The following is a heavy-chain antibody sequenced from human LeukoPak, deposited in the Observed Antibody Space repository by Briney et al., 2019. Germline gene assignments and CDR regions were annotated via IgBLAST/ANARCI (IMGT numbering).Heavy chain of an antibody. CDR1: GFTFDDYG. V-gene: IGHV3-20*04. CDR2: INWNGGST. D-gene: IGHD3-16*01. Sequence: GGSLRLSCAASGFTFDDYGMSWVRQAPGKWLEWVSGINWNGGSTGYADSVKGRFTISRDNAKNSLYLQMNSLRAEDTALYYCVKDASWMGEYYFDYWGQGTLVTVSS. J-gene: IGHJ4*02. CDR3: VKDASWMGEYYFDY.